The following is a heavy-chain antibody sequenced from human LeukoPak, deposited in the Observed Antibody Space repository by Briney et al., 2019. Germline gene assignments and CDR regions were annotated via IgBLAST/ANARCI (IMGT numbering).Heavy chain of an antibody. J-gene: IGHJ4*02. CDR3: ARVLNGYNIRDYFDY. CDR2: INPSGGST. V-gene: IGHV1-46*01. D-gene: IGHD5-24*01. Sequence: ASVKVSCKASGYTFTSYYIHWVRQAPGQGLEWMGLINPSGGSTNYAQKFQGRVTMTRDTSTSTVYMELSSLRSDDTAVYYCARVLNGYNIRDYFDYWGQGTLVTVSS. CDR1: GYTFTSYY.